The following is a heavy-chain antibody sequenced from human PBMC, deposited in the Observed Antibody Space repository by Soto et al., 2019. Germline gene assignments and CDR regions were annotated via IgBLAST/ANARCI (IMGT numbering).Heavy chain of an antibody. CDR1: GFTFVNYA. CDR2: ISGSNIIT. CDR3: AKDLGDTSPVGFDY. Sequence: EVQLLESGGGLVQPGGSLRLSCTASGFTFVNYAMSWVRQAPGKGLEWVSVISGSNIITYYADSVKGRFTISRDNSKNTLYLQMNSLRAEDTAVYYCAKDLGDTSPVGFDYWGQGTLVTVSS. D-gene: IGHD2-21*02. V-gene: IGHV3-23*01. J-gene: IGHJ4*02.